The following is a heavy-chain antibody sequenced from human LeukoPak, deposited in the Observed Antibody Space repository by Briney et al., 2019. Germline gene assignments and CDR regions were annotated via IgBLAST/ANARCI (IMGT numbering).Heavy chain of an antibody. Sequence: SETLSLTCTVSGGFISSYYWSWIRQPPGKGLEWIGDIYYSGSTNYNPSLKSRVTISVDTSKNQFSLKLSSVTAADTAVYYCAGDRRAVAGTDYYYYMDVWGKGTTVTVSS. V-gene: IGHV4-59*01. D-gene: IGHD6-19*01. CDR3: AGDRRAVAGTDYYYYMDV. CDR1: GGFISSYY. CDR2: IYYSGST. J-gene: IGHJ6*03.